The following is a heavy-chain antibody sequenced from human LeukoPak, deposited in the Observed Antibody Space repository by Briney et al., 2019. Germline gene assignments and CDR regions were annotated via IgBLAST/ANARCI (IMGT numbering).Heavy chain of an antibody. D-gene: IGHD5-18*01. V-gene: IGHV1-2*04. CDR2: INPNSGGT. CDR3: ARGFDRGYSRTPFDP. CDR1: GYTFTGYY. Sequence: ASVKVSCKASGYTFTGYYMHWVRQAPGQGLGGMGWINPNSGGTNYAQKFQGWVTMTRDTSISTAYMELSRLRSDDTAVYYCARGFDRGYSRTPFDPWGQGTLVTVSS. J-gene: IGHJ5*02.